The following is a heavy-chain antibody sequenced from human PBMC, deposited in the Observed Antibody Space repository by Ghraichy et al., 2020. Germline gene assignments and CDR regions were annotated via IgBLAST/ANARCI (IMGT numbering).Heavy chain of an antibody. CDR2: IYYSGST. V-gene: IGHV4-31*03. Sequence: SETLSLTCTVSGGSISSGGYYWSWIRQHPGKGLEWIGYIYYSGSTYYNPSLKSRVTISVDTSKNQFSLKLSSVTATDTAVYYCARVRTGVLDYYGSGSWGSPTIDYWGQGTLVTVSS. J-gene: IGHJ4*02. D-gene: IGHD3-10*01. CDR1: GGSISSGGYY. CDR3: ARVRTGVLDYYGSGSWGSPTIDY.